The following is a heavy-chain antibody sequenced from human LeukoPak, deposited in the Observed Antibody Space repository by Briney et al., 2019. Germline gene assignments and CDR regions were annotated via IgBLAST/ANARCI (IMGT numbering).Heavy chain of an antibody. CDR3: ARVMSVDTAVLDY. J-gene: IGHJ4*02. CDR2: TRKKANSYTT. Sequence: PGGSLRLSCAASGFTFSDHYMDWVRQAPGKGLEWIGRTRKKANSYTTEYAASVNGRFTISRDDSKNSLYLQMNSLETEDTAVYYCARVMSVDTAVLDYWGQGTLVTVSS. D-gene: IGHD5-18*01. CDR1: GFTFSDHY. V-gene: IGHV3-72*01.